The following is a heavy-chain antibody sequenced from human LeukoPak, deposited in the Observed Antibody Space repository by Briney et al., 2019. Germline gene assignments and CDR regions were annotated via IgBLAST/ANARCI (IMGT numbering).Heavy chain of an antibody. Sequence: GGSLRLSCAASGFTFSDYYTSWIRQAPGKGLEWVSYISSSGSTIYYADSVKGRFTISRDNAKNSLYLQMNSLRAEDTAVYYCAELTVTDAFDIWGQGTMVTVSS. CDR2: ISSSGSTI. V-gene: IGHV3-11*01. J-gene: IGHJ3*02. CDR3: AELTVTDAFDI. CDR1: GFTFSDYY. D-gene: IGHD4-17*01.